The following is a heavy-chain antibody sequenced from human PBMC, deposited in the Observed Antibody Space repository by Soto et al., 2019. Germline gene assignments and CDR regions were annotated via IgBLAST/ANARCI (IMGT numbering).Heavy chain of an antibody. CDR1: GFTFSSYA. D-gene: IGHD1-26*01. J-gene: IGHJ3*02. CDR2: ISYDGSNK. Sequence: QVQLVESGGGVVQPGRSLRLSCAASGFTFSSYAMHWVRQAPGKGLEWVAVISYDGSNKYYADSVNGRFTISRDNSKNTLYLQMNSLRAEDTAVYYCAREALWELPIPMTFDIWGQGTMVTVSS. CDR3: AREALWELPIPMTFDI. V-gene: IGHV3-30-3*01.